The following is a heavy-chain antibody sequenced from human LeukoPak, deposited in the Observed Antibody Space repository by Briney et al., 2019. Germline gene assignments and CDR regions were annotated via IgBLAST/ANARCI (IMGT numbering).Heavy chain of an antibody. CDR1: GGSISSSSYY. J-gene: IGHJ4*02. Sequence: SETLSLTCTVSGGSISSSSYYWGWIRQPPGKGLEWIGSIYYSRSTYYNPSLKSRVTISVDTSKNQFSLKLSSVTAADTAVYYCARGGTATDDNFDYWGQGTLVTVSS. V-gene: IGHV4-39*01. CDR3: ARGGTATDDNFDY. CDR2: IYYSRST. D-gene: IGHD3-9*01.